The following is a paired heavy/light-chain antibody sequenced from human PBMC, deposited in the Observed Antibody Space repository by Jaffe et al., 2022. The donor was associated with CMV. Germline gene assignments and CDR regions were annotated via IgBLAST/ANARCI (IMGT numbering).Heavy chain of an antibody. CDR2: INHSGST. D-gene: IGHD3-22*01. CDR3: ARIATNYYDSSGYYYWYFDL. Sequence: QVQLQQWGAGLLKPSETLSLTCAVYGGSFSGYYWSWIRQPPGKGLEWIGEINHSGSTNYNPSLKSRVTISVDTSKNQFSLKLSSVTAADTAVYYCARIATNYYDSSGYYYWYFDLWGRGTLVTVSS. J-gene: IGHJ2*01. V-gene: IGHV4-34*01. CDR1: GGSFSGYY.
Light chain of an antibody. Sequence: DIQMTQSPSSLSASVGDRVTITCRASQSISSYLNWYQQKPGKAPKLLIYAASSLQSGVPSRFSGSGSGTDFTLTISSLQPEDFATYYCQQSYSTTWTFGQGTKVEIK. J-gene: IGKJ1*01. CDR2: AAS. CDR3: QQSYSTTWT. CDR1: QSISSY. V-gene: IGKV1-39*01.